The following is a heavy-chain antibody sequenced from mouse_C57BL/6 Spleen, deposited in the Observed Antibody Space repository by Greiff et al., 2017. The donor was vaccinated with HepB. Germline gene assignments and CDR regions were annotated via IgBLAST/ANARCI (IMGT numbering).Heavy chain of an antibody. Sequence: EVKVVESEGGLVQPGSSMKLSCTASGFTFSDYYMAWVRQVPEKGLEWVANINYDGSSTYYLDSLKSRFIISRDNAKNILYLQMSSLKSEDTATYYCARDQGLRDAMDYWGQGTSVTVSS. J-gene: IGHJ4*01. CDR2: INYDGSST. V-gene: IGHV5-16*01. CDR1: GFTFSDYY. D-gene: IGHD2-2*01. CDR3: ARDQGLRDAMDY.